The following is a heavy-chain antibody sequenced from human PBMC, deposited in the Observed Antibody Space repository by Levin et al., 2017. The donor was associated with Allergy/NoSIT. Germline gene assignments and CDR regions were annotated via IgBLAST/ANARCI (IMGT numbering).Heavy chain of an antibody. D-gene: IGHD3-16*02. CDR1: GYTFIGYY. V-gene: IGHV1-2*02. CDR2: INPNSGGT. J-gene: IGHJ4*02. Sequence: GESLKISCKASGYTFIGYYMHWVRQAPGQGLEWMGWINPNSGGTNYAQKFQGRVTMTRDTSISTAYMELSRLRSDDTAVYYCARDWGHGVMITFGGVIRANPPDYWGQGTLVTVSS. CDR3: ARDWGHGVMITFGGVIRANPPDY.